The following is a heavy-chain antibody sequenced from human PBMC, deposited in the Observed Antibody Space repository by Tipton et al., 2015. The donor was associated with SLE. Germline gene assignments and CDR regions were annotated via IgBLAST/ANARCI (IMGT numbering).Heavy chain of an antibody. CDR1: GGSISSGDYY. D-gene: IGHD3-10*01. J-gene: IGHJ2*01. V-gene: IGHV4-30-4*01. CDR3: ARVGSYGSGSYSYWYFDL. CDR2: IYYSGST. Sequence: TLSLTCTVSGGSISSGDYYWSWIRQPPGKGLEWIGYIYYSGSTYYNPSLKSRVTISVDTSKNQFSLKLSSVTAADTAVYYCARVGSYGSGSYSYWYFDLWGRGTLVTVSS.